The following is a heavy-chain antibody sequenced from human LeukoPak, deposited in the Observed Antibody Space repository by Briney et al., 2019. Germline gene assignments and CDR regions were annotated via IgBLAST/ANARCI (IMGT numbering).Heavy chain of an antibody. CDR3: ASLTTVTQGYFDS. D-gene: IGHD4-17*01. CDR2: INHSGST. Sequence: SETLSLTCAVYGGSFSGYYWSWIRQPPGKGLEWIGEINHSGSTNYNPSLKSRVTISVDTSKNQFSLKLSSVTATDTAVYYCASLTTVTQGYFDSWGQGTLVTVSS. J-gene: IGHJ4*02. V-gene: IGHV4-34*01. CDR1: GGSFSGYY.